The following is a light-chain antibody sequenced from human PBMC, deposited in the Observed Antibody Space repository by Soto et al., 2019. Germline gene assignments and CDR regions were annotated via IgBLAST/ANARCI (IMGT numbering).Light chain of an antibody. V-gene: IGKV3-11*01. Sequence: EIVLTQSPATLSLSPGERVTLSCRASQTVSSSLAWYQQKPGQAPRLLIYEASNRATGIPARFSGSGSGADFTLTISSLEPEDFALYYCQQHINWPLTFGGGTRLEI. CDR1: QTVSSS. CDR3: QQHINWPLT. CDR2: EAS. J-gene: IGKJ5*01.